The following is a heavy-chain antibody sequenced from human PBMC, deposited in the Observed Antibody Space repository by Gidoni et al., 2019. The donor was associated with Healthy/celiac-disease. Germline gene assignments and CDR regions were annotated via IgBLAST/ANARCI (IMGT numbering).Heavy chain of an antibody. CDR3: ARDIRIFGVVHQYYYYGMDV. Sequence: QVQLQQWGAGLLKPSETLSLTCAVYGGSFSGYYWRWIRQPPGKGLEWIGEINHSGSTNYNPSLKSRVTISVDTSKNQFSLKLSSVTAADTAVYYCARDIRIFGVVHQYYYYGMDVWGQGTTVTVSS. D-gene: IGHD3-3*01. CDR2: INHSGST. V-gene: IGHV4-34*01. CDR1: GGSFSGYY. J-gene: IGHJ6*02.